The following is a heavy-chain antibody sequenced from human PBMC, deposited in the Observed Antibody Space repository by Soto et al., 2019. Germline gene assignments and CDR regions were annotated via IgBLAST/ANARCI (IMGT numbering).Heavy chain of an antibody. J-gene: IGHJ4*02. V-gene: IGHV1-18*01. CDR2: ISAYNGNT. CDR3: ARDIAVAMIDY. CDR1: GYTFTSYG. Sequence: QVKLVQSGAEVKKPGASVKVSCKASGYTFTSYGISWVRQAPGQGLEWMGWISAYNGNTKYAQKLQGRVTMTTDTSTRTAYMELSRLRSEATAVYYCARDIAVAMIDYWGQGTLVTVAS. D-gene: IGHD6-19*01.